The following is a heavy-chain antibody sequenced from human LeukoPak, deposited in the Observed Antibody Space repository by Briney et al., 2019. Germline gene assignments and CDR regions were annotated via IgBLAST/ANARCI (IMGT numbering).Heavy chain of an antibody. CDR3: ARDAGGAWPFDY. J-gene: IGHJ4*02. CDR2: ISPTGEGT. D-gene: IGHD4-17*01. V-gene: IGHV3-23*01. CDR1: GFTFDDYG. Sequence: GGSLRLSCAASGFTFDDYGMSWVRQAPGRGLEWVSTISPTGEGTHYADSVKGRFTISRDNSKNTLSLEMNSLRAHDTATYYCARDAGGAWPFDYWGQGTRVIVSS.